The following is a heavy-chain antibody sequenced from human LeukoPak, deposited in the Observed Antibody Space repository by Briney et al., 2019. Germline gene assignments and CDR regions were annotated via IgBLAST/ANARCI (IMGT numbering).Heavy chain of an antibody. J-gene: IGHJ5*02. CDR3: ARQWGSGWQSWFDP. D-gene: IGHD6-19*01. Sequence: SETLSLTCTVSGGSISSYYWNWIRQPPGKGLEWIGYIYYSGSTNYNPSLKSRVAISVDTSENQFSLKLSSVTAADTAVYYCARQWGSGWQSWFDPWGQGTLVTVSS. CDR2: IYYSGST. CDR1: GGSISSYY. V-gene: IGHV4-59*08.